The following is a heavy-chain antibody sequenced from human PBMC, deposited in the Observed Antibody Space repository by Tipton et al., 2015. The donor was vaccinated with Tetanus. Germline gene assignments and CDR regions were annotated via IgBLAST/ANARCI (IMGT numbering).Heavy chain of an antibody. Sequence: AVSGFSLSSYTMNWVRQAPGKGLEWVSSISSTSSYIYYADSLKGRFTISRDNAKNSLYLQMNSLRVEDTAVYYCASGSALDYWSQGSLVTVSS. CDR1: GFSLSSYT. CDR2: ISSTSSYI. D-gene: IGHD6-25*01. CDR3: ASGSALDY. J-gene: IGHJ4*02. V-gene: IGHV3-21*01.